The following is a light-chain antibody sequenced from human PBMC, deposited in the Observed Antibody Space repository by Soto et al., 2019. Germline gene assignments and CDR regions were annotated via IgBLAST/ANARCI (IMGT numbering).Light chain of an antibody. J-gene: IGKJ5*01. V-gene: IGKV3-11*01. CDR2: DAS. CDR1: QSVSRN. CDR3: QQRSNWPPPT. Sequence: EIVLTQSPGTLSLSPGERATLSCRASQSVSRNLAWYQQKPGQPPRLLIYDASNRATGIPARFSGSGSGTDFTLTISSLEPEDFAVYYCQQRSNWPPPTFGQGTRLEIK.